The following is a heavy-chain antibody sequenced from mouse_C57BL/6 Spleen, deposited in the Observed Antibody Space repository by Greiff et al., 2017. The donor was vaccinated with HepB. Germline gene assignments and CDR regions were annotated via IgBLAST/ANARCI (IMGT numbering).Heavy chain of an antibody. D-gene: IGHD1-1*01. CDR3: AREGITTVVATGFDY. Sequence: EVKLQESGPGLVKPSPSLSLTCSVTGYSITSGYYWNWIRQFPGNKLEWMGYISYDGSNNYNPSLKNRISITRDTSKNQIFLKLNSVTTEDTATYYCAREGITTVVATGFDYWGQGTTLTVSS. CDR2: ISYDGSN. J-gene: IGHJ2*01. V-gene: IGHV3-6*01. CDR1: GYSITSGYY.